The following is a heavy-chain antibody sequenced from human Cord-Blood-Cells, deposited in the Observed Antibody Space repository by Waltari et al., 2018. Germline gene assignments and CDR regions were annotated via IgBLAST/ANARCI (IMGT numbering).Heavy chain of an antibody. CDR1: GFTFSSYG. CDR3: AKEKGVYYYYGMDI. V-gene: IGHV3-30*18. D-gene: IGHD3-16*01. CDR2: ISYDGSKK. Sequence: QVQLVELGGGVVQPGRSLRLSCAASGFTFSSYGMHWVRPAPDKGLERVAVISYDGSKKYDADSVKGRLTISRGTSKTPLYLQMNSLRAGYTSVYYCAKEKGVYYYYGMDIWGQGTTVTVAS. J-gene: IGHJ6*02.